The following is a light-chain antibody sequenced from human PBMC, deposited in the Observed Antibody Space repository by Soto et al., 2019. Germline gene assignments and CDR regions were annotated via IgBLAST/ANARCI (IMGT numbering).Light chain of an antibody. V-gene: IGKV3-20*01. CDR3: RQYVSSPLT. CDR2: DAS. CDR1: QSVNSNL. J-gene: IGKJ2*01. Sequence: EIVLTQSPGTLSLSPGEGATVSCRASQSVNSNLLAWFQQKPGQAPRLLIHDASRRATGIPDRFSGSGSGPDFPLSISRLEPEDFAVYYCRQYVSSPLTFGQGTKLEIK.